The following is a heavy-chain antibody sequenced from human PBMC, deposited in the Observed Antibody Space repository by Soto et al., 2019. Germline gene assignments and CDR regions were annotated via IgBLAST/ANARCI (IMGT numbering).Heavy chain of an antibody. V-gene: IGHV3-23*01. J-gene: IGHJ4*02. CDR3: AKDSIPYSSSYDLDH. CDR2: MTATGVSI. D-gene: IGHD6-6*01. Sequence: EVQLLESGGGLVQPGGSLGLSCVASGFSFSGYAMSWVRQAPGKGLVWVSSMTATGVSIYYADSVRGRFTISRDNSKNTLYLQMSSLIAEDTARYYCAKDSIPYSSSYDLDHWGRGALVTVSS. CDR1: GFSFSGYA.